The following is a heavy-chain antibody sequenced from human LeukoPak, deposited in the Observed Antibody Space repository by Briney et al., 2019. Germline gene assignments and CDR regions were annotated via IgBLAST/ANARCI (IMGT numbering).Heavy chain of an antibody. D-gene: IGHD2-15*01. CDR1: GFTFRIYS. Sequence: KPGGSLRLSCAVSGFTFRIYSMNWVGQAPGKGVEWVSYISGSSSYIYYADSVKGPFTISRDNAKNSLYLQMNSLRAEDTAVYYCARVAQRYCSGNSCYSGADSSGWDLAYWGQGTLVTVSS. CDR3: ARVAQRYCSGNSCYSGADSSGWDLAY. V-gene: IGHV3-21*06. CDR2: ISGSSSYI. J-gene: IGHJ4*02.